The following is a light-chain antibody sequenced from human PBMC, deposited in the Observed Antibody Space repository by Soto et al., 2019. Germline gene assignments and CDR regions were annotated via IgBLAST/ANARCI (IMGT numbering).Light chain of an antibody. V-gene: IGKV3-20*01. CDR2: GAS. CDR1: QSVSSTY. CDR3: QQYGSSQYT. Sequence: IVLTQSPGTLSLSPGERATLSCRASQSVSSTYLAWYQQKPGQAPRLLIYGASSSATGIPDRFSGSGSGTDFTLTISILEPEDLAVYYCQQYGSSQYTFGQGTKLEIK. J-gene: IGKJ2*01.